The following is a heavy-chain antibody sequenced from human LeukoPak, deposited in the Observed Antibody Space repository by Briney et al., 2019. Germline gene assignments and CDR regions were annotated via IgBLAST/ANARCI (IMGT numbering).Heavy chain of an antibody. CDR1: GYTFTSYG. CDR2: ISAYNGNT. Sequence: ASVKVSCKASGYTFTSYGISWVRQAPGQGLEWMGWISAYNGNTNYAQKLQGRVTMTTDTSTSTAYMELRSLRSDDTAVYYCARRYCSGGSCYHTDYWGQGTLVTVSS. V-gene: IGHV1-18*01. CDR3: ARRYCSGGSCYHTDY. J-gene: IGHJ4*02. D-gene: IGHD2-15*01.